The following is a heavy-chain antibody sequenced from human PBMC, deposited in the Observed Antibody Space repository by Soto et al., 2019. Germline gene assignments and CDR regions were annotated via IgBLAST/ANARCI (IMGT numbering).Heavy chain of an antibody. CDR1: GFIFSGYA. Sequence: QVQLVESGGGVVQPGRSLRLSCAASGFIFSGYAMHWVRQAPGKGLEWVAVISYDGNTKYYADSVKGRFTVSRDNSKNTLYVQMNNWSAQYTAMYYCAKETSAYDIDYWGQGTLVTVSS. CDR2: ISYDGNTK. D-gene: IGHD5-12*01. J-gene: IGHJ4*02. V-gene: IGHV3-30-3*01. CDR3: AKETSAYDIDY.